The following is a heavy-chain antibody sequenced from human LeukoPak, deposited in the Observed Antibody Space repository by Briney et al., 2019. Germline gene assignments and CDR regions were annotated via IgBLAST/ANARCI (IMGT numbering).Heavy chain of an antibody. Sequence: SQTLSLTCAISGDSVSSNSVTWNWIRQSPSRGLEWLGRTYYRSTWYNDYAVSVRGRITVNPDTSKNQFSLHLNSVTPKDTAVYYCARRLTQYDCFDPWGQGILVTVSS. CDR1: GDSVSSNSVT. CDR2: TYYRSTWYN. D-gene: IGHD2-2*01. J-gene: IGHJ5*02. CDR3: ARRLTQYDCFDP. V-gene: IGHV6-1*01.